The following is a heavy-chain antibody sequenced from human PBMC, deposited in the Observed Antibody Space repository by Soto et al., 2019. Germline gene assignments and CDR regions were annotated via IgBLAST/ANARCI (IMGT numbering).Heavy chain of an antibody. J-gene: IGHJ3*02. D-gene: IGHD1-26*01. Sequence: PGGSLRLSCAASGFTFSSYAMSWVRQAPGKGLEWVSAISSSGGSTYYADSVKGRFTISRDNSKNTLYLQMNSLRAEDTAVYYCAKDRWELHDAFDIWGQGTMVTVSS. CDR3: AKDRWELHDAFDI. V-gene: IGHV3-23*01. CDR1: GFTFSSYA. CDR2: ISSSGGST.